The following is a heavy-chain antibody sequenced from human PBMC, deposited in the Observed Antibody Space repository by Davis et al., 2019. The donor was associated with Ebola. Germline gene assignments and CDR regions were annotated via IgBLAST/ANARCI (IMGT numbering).Heavy chain of an antibody. Sequence: MPSETLSLTCTVSGGSVSSGSYYWSWIRQPPGKGLEWIGYIHYSGDTKSNPSLKSRVTISVDTSKNQFSLKLNSVTAADTAVYFCARVGGLGSSYLEAFDIWGQGTMVTVFS. J-gene: IGHJ3*02. CDR3: ARVGGLGSSYLEAFDI. CDR2: IHYSGDT. V-gene: IGHV4-61*01. D-gene: IGHD1-26*01. CDR1: GGSVSSGSYY.